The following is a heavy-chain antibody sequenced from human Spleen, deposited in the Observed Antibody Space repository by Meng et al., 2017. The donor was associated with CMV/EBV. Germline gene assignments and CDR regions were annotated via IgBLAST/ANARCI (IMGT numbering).Heavy chain of an antibody. D-gene: IGHD6-13*01. CDR3: AKQGLAIAAAGTFDY. CDR1: GFTFSSYA. J-gene: IGHJ4*02. Sequence: GGSLRLSCAASGFTFSSYAMNWVRQAPGKGLEWVSAISGNGGSTYYADSVKGRFTISRDNSKNTVYLQMNSLRAEDTAVYYCAKQGLAIAAAGTFDYWDQGTLVTVSS. CDR2: ISGNGGST. V-gene: IGHV3-23*01.